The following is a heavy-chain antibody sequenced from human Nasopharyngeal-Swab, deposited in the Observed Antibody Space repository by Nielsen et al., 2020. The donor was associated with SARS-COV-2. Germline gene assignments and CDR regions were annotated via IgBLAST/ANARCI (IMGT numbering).Heavy chain of an antibody. CDR3: AKTPTNYGMDV. Sequence: GGSLRLSWAASGFTFDDYAMHWVRQAPGKGLEWVPGISWNSGSIGYADSVKGRFTISRENAKNSLYLQMNSLRAEDTALYYCAKTPTNYGMDVWGQGTTVTVSS. CDR2: ISWNSGSI. V-gene: IGHV3-9*01. J-gene: IGHJ6*02. CDR1: GFTFDDYA.